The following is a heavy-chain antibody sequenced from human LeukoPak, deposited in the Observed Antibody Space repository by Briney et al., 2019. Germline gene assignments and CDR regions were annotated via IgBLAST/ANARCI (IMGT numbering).Heavy chain of an antibody. J-gene: IGHJ4*02. CDR3: ARGRVGATKPYDY. CDR2: IYYSGST. D-gene: IGHD1-26*01. V-gene: IGHV4-30-4*08. Sequence: SETLSLTCTVSGGSISSGDYYWSWIRQPPGKGLEWIGYIYYSGSTYYNPSLKSRVTISVDTSKNQFSLKLSSVTAADTAVYYCARGRVGATKPYDYWGQGTLVTVSS. CDR1: GGSISSGDYY.